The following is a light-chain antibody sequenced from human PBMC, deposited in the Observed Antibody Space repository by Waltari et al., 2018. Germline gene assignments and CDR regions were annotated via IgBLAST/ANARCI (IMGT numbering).Light chain of an antibody. CDR3: QQYDTFSAT. V-gene: IGKV1-5*03. CDR2: KAS. Sequence: DIQMTQSPSTLSASVGKRVTISCRASEGISSWLAWYQQRPGKAPRLLIYKASRLESGVPSRFSGSGSGTEFTLTITSLQPDDFATYYCQQYDTFSATFGPGTTVEI. J-gene: IGKJ1*01. CDR1: EGISSW.